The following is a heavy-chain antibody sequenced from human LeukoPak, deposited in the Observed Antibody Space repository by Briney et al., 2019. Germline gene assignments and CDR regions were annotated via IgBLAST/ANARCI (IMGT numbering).Heavy chain of an antibody. Sequence: GGSLRLSCAASGFTVSNNYMSWVRQAPGKGLEWVSLIYSGGDTYYADSVMGRFTISRDNSKNSLYLQMNSLRAEDTAVYYCARDTQYGDYVDYWGQGTLVTVSS. CDR1: GFTVSNNY. CDR3: ARDTQYGDYVDY. V-gene: IGHV3-66*01. J-gene: IGHJ4*02. CDR2: IYSGGDT. D-gene: IGHD4-17*01.